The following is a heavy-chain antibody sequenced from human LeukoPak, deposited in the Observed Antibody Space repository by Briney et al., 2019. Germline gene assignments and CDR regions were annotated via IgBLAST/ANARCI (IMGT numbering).Heavy chain of an antibody. Sequence: PSQTLSLACTVSGGSISSYYWSWIRQPPGKGLEWIGYIYTSGSTNYNPSLKSRVTISVDTSKNQFSLKLSSVTAADTAVYYCARDGKLNYDFWSGNYMDVWGKGTTVTVSS. CDR1: GGSISSYY. V-gene: IGHV4-4*09. J-gene: IGHJ6*03. CDR3: ARDGKLNYDFWSGNYMDV. CDR2: IYTSGST. D-gene: IGHD3-3*01.